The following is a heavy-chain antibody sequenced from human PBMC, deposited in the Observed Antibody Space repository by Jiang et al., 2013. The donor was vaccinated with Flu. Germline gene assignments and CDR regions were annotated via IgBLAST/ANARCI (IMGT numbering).Heavy chain of an antibody. D-gene: IGHD6-13*01. CDR1: GYTFTSYY. Sequence: SGAEVKKPGASVKVSCKASGYTFTSYYMHWVRQAPGQGLEWMGIINPSGGSTSYAQKFQGRVTMTRDTSTSTVYMELSSLRSEDTAVYYCARDDIGIAAAGILYYYYGMDVWGQGTTVTVSS. CDR3: ARDDIGIAAAGILYYYYGMDV. CDR2: INPSGGST. V-gene: IGHV1-46*01. J-gene: IGHJ6*02.